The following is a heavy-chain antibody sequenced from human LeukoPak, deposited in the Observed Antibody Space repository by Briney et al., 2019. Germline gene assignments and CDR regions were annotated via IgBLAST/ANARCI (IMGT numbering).Heavy chain of an antibody. V-gene: IGHV4-39*01. Sequence: SSETLSLTCTVSGGSISSSSYYWGWIRQPPGKGLEWIGSFYYSGSTYYNPSLKSRVTISVDTSKNQFSLKLSSVTAADTAVYYCARQTGYYDILTGYYNGDAFDIWGQGTMVTVSS. D-gene: IGHD3-9*01. J-gene: IGHJ3*02. CDR3: ARQTGYYDILTGYYNGDAFDI. CDR2: FYYSGST. CDR1: GGSISSSSYY.